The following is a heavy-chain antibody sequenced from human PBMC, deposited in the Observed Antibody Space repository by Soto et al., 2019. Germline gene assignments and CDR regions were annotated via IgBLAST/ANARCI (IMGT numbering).Heavy chain of an antibody. J-gene: IGHJ5*02. CDR3: ARDVDSSGSYYRHLLGLGWFDP. CDR1: GFTFSDYY. CDR2: ISSSGSTI. Sequence: QVQLVESGGGLVKPGGSLRLSCAASGFTFSDYYMSWIRQAPGKGLEWVSYISSSGSTIYYADSVKGRFTISRDNAKNSLYLQMNSLRAEDTAVYYCARDVDSSGSYYRHLLGLGWFDPWGQGTLVTVSS. D-gene: IGHD3-10*01. V-gene: IGHV3-11*01.